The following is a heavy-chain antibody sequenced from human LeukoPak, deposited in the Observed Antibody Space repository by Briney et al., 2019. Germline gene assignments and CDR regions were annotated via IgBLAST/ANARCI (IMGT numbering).Heavy chain of an antibody. CDR2: IYTSGST. CDR3: AREHGGYSSSAGYYYMDV. Sequence: SETLSLTCTVSGGSLSSGSYYWSWIRQPAGKGLEWIGRIYTSGSTNYNPSLKSRVTISVDTSKNQFSLKLSSVTAADTAVYYCAREHGGYSSSAGYYYMDVWGKGTTVTVSS. CDR1: GGSLSSGSYY. V-gene: IGHV4-61*02. D-gene: IGHD6-6*01. J-gene: IGHJ6*03.